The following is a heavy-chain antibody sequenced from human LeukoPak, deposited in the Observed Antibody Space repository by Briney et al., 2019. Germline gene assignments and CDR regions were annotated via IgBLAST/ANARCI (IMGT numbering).Heavy chain of an antibody. CDR2: IYRGGAT. CDR3: ARGATEGSGDYLYYFDY. V-gene: IGHV3-66*01. D-gene: IGHD4-17*01. CDR1: GFIVSSNY. J-gene: IGHJ4*02. Sequence: GGSLRLSCAASGFIVSSNYMSWVRQAPGKGLEWLSVIYRGGATYYADSVKGRFTISRDNSKNKLYLQMNSLTAEDTAVYYCARGATEGSGDYLYYFDYWGQGTLVTVSS.